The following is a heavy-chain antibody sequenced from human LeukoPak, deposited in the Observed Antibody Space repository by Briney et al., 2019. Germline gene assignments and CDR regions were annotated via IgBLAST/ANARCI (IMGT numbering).Heavy chain of an antibody. CDR1: RFTFSSYS. D-gene: IGHD6-13*01. CDR3: AIWALWQQQEDWFDP. V-gene: IGHV3-21*01. Sequence: GGSLRLSCAASRFTFSSYSMNWVRQAPGKGLEWVSSISSSSSYIYYADSVKGRFTISRDNAKNSLYLQMNSLRAEDTAVYYCAIWALWQQQEDWFDPWGQGTLVTVSS. CDR2: ISSSSSYI. J-gene: IGHJ5*02.